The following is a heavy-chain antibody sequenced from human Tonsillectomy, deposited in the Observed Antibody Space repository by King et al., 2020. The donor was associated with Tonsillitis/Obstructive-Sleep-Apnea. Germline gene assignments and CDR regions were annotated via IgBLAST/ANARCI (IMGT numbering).Heavy chain of an antibody. CDR2: IYYSGST. V-gene: IGHV4-39*01. J-gene: IGHJ4*02. CDR3: ARQIVVVVTASRTYAFDY. Sequence: LQLQESGPGLVKPSETLSLTCTVSGGSISSSSYYWGWIRQPPGKGLEWIGGIYYSGSTYYNPSLKSRVTISVDTFKNQFSLKLSSVTAADTAVYYCARQIVVVVTASRTYAFDYWGQGTLVTVSS. D-gene: IGHD2-21*02. CDR1: GGSISSSSYY.